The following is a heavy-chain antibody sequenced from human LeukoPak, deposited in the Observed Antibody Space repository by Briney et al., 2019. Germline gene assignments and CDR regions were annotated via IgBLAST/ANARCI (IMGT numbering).Heavy chain of an antibody. CDR3: ARVALDCSGGSCYFTYFDY. CDR1: GYTFTGYY. V-gene: IGHV1-2*02. D-gene: IGHD2-15*01. J-gene: IGHJ4*02. Sequence: ASVTVSCKASGYTFTGYYMHWVRQAPGQGLEWMGWINPNSGGTNYAQKFQGGVTMTRDTSISTAYMELSRLRSDDTAVYYCARVALDCSGGSCYFTYFDYWGQGTLVTVSS. CDR2: INPNSGGT.